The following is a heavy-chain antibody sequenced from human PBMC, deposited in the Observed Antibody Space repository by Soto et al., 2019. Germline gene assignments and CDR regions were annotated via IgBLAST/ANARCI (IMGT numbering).Heavy chain of an antibody. CDR2: IYYTGST. CDR1: GGSITSVDYY. V-gene: IGHV4-31*03. Sequence: SETLSLSCTVSGGSITSVDYYWNWIRQYPGKGLEWIGYIYYTGSTYYNPSLRSRLTISVDTSKSQVSLQLSSVTAADTAVYYCAKRPGYDFWSGYFPSYYMDVWGKGTTVTVSS. D-gene: IGHD3-3*01. J-gene: IGHJ6*03. CDR3: AKRPGYDFWSGYFPSYYMDV.